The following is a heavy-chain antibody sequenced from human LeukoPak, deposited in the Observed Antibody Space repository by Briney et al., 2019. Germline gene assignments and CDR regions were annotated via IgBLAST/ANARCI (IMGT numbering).Heavy chain of an antibody. CDR1: GFTLSSYA. Sequence: GGSLRLSCAASGFTLSSYALNWVRQAPGKGLEWVSSVGSSSSYIYYAESVKGRFTSFSDNAKSSVYLQMNSLRAEDTAVYYCARDSDTDMARKLDYWGQGTLVIVSS. CDR3: ARDSDTDMARKLDY. D-gene: IGHD5-18*01. CDR2: VGSSSSYI. V-gene: IGHV3-21*06. J-gene: IGHJ4*02.